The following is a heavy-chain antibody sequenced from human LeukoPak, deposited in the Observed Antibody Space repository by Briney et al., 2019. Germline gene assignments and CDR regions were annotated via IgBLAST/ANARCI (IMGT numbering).Heavy chain of an antibody. V-gene: IGHV4-4*07. J-gene: IGHJ5*02. Sequence: SETLSLTCTVSGGSISSYYWSWIRQPAGKGLEWIGRIYTSGSTNYNPSLKSRVTMSVDTSKNQFPLKLSSVTAADTAVYYCARVRLKYYYDSSGYYPSWFDPWGQGTLVTVSS. CDR2: IYTSGST. CDR3: ARVRLKYYYDSSGYYPSWFDP. CDR1: GGSISSYY. D-gene: IGHD3-22*01.